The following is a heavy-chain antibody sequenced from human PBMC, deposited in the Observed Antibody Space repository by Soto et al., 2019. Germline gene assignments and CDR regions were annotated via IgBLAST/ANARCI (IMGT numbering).Heavy chain of an antibody. D-gene: IGHD1-26*01. V-gene: IGHV4-59*08. CDR1: GGSIRSYY. CDR2: IYYSGST. Sequence: QVQLQESGPGLVKPSETLSLTCTVSGGSIRSYYWSWIRQPPGKGLEWIGYIYYSGSTNYNPSLKSRVTISVDTSKNQFSPKLSSVTAADTAVYYCATSIVGADGLDDWGQGTLVTVSS. CDR3: ATSIVGADGLDD. J-gene: IGHJ4*02.